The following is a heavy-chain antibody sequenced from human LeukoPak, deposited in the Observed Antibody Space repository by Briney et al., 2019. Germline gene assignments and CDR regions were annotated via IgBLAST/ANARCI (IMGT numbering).Heavy chain of an antibody. CDR2: INHSGST. V-gene: IGHV4-34*01. J-gene: IGHJ6*03. D-gene: IGHD3-3*01. CDR3: ARGGAIFGVVTRYYMDV. CDR1: GGSFSGYY. Sequence: SETLSLTCAVYGGSFSGYYWSLIRQPPGKGLEWIGEINHSGSTNYNPSLKSRVTISVDTSKNQFSLKLSSVTAADTAVYYCARGGAIFGVVTRYYMDVWGKGTTVTVSS.